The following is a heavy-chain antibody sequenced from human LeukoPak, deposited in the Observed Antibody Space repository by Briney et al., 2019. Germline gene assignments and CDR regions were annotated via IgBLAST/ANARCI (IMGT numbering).Heavy chain of an antibody. CDR2: FDPEDGET. J-gene: IGHJ4*02. CDR3: ATNAVLWFGELTHPFDY. CDR1: GCTLTELS. Sequence: ASVKVSCKVSGCTLTELSMHWVRQAPGKGLEWMGGFDPEDGETIYAQKFQGRVAMTEDTSTDTAYMELSSLRSEDTAVYYCATNAVLWFGELTHPFDYWGQGTLVTVSS. V-gene: IGHV1-24*01. D-gene: IGHD3-10*01.